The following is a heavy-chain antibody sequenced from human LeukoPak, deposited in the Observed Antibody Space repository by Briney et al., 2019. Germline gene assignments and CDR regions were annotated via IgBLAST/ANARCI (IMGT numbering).Heavy chain of an antibody. CDR3: ATRGYSYGAFDY. CDR1: GGSFSGYY. J-gene: IGHJ4*02. CDR2: INHSGST. V-gene: IGHV4-34*01. Sequence: NPSETLSLTCAVYGGSFSGYYWSWIRQPPGKGLEWIGEINHSGSTNYNPSLKSRVTISVDTSKNHFSLKLSSVTAADTAVYYCATRGYSYGAFDYWGQGTLVTVSS. D-gene: IGHD5-18*01.